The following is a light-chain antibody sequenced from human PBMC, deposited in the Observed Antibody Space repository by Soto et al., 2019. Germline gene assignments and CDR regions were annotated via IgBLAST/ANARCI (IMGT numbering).Light chain of an antibody. CDR1: QSVSSSY. Sequence: VLTQSPGTLSLSPGERATLSCRASQSVSSSYLAWYQQQPGQAPRLLIYGASSRATGIPDRFSGSGSGTDFTLTISRLEPEDFAVYYCHQYGSLYTFGQGTSLEIK. J-gene: IGKJ2*01. V-gene: IGKV3-20*01. CDR3: HQYGSLYT. CDR2: GAS.